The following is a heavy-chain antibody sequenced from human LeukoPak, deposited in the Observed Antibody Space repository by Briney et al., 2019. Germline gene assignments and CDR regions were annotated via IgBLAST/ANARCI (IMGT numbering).Heavy chain of an antibody. D-gene: IGHD6-6*01. CDR1: GGSISSGDYY. CDR3: ARDSRLSSPFDP. J-gene: IGHJ5*02. CDR2: IYHSGST. V-gene: IGHV4-30-4*01. Sequence: SQTLSLTCTVSGGSISSGDYYWSWIRQPPGKGLEWIGYIYHSGSTYYNPSLKSRVTISVDTSKNQFSLKLSSVTAADTAVYYCARDSRLSSPFDPWGQGTLVTVSS.